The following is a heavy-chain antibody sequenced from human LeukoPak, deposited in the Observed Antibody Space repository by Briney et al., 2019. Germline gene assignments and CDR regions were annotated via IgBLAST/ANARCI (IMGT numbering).Heavy chain of an antibody. D-gene: IGHD3-3*01. J-gene: IGHJ4*02. CDR1: GYTFTGYY. CDR2: INPNSGGT. Sequence: ASVKVSCKASGYTFTGYYMHWVRQAPGQGLEWMGWINPNSGGTNYAQKLQGRVTMTTDTSTSTAYMELRSLRSDDTAVYYCARDGYYDFWSGYYYLPLFDYWGQGTLVTVSS. CDR3: ARDGYYDFWSGYYYLPLFDY. V-gene: IGHV1-2*02.